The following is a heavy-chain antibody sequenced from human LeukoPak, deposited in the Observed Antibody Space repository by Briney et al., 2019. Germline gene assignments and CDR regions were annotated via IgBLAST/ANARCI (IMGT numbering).Heavy chain of an antibody. D-gene: IGHD3-9*01. V-gene: IGHV5-51*01. CDR1: GYSFTSYW. CDR2: IYPGDSDT. CDR3: ARQLRYFDWLLIEENAFDI. J-gene: IGHJ3*02. Sequence: GESLKISCKGSGYSFTSYWIGWVRQMPGKGLERMGIIYPGDSDTRYSPSFQGQVTISADKSISTAYLQWSSLKASDTAMYYCARQLRYFDWLLIEENAFDIWGQGTMVTVSS.